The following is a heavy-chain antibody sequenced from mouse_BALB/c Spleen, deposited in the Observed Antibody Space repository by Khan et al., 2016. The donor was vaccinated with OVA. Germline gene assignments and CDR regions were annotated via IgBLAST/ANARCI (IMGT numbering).Heavy chain of an antibody. Sequence: EVQLVESGGGLVQPGGSLKVSCAASGFDFSRYWMSWVRQAPGKGLEWIGEINPDSSTINYTPSLKDKFIISRDNAKNTLYLQMSKVRSEDTALYYCARPGDGYSYFPMDYWGQGTSVTVSS. CDR3: ARPGDGYSYFPMDY. J-gene: IGHJ4*01. V-gene: IGHV4-1*02. D-gene: IGHD2-3*01. CDR1: GFDFSRYW. CDR2: INPDSSTI.